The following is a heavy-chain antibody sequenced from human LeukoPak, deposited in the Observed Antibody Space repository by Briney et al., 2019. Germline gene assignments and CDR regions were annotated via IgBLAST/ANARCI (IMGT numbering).Heavy chain of an antibody. V-gene: IGHV3-21*01. J-gene: IGHJ5*02. CDR2: ISSSSSYI. CDR3: ARDMNYDILTNSWFDP. D-gene: IGHD3-9*01. CDR1: GFTFSSYS. Sequence: GGSLRLSCAASGFTFSSYSMNWVRQAPGKGLEWVSSISSSSSYIYYADSVKGRFTISRDNAKNPLYLQMNSLRAEDTAVYYCARDMNYDILTNSWFDPWGQGTLVTVSS.